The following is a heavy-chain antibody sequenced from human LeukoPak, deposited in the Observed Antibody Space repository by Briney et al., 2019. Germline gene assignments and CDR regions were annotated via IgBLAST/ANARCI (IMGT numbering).Heavy chain of an antibody. CDR2: ISSSSSTI. CDR3: AREAAAAGY. D-gene: IGHD6-13*01. J-gene: IGHJ4*02. Sequence: PGGSLRLSCAASGFTFSSYSMNWVRQAPGKGLEWVSYISSSSSTIYYADSVKGRFTISRDNAKNSLYLQMNSLRAEDTAVYYCAREAAAAGYWGQGTLVTVSS. CDR1: GFTFSSYS. V-gene: IGHV3-48*04.